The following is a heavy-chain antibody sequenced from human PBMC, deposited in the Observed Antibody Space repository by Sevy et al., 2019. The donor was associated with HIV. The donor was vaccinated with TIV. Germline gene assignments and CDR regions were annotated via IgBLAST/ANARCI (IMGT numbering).Heavy chain of an antibody. CDR3: ARSRGGTYFTYYFDY. D-gene: IGHD1-26*01. Sequence: GGSLRLSCAASGFIFSSYWMSWVRQAPGKGLEWVASIKQDGSEKYYVDSVKGRFTISRENAKNSLYLQMNSLRAEDTAVYYCARSRGGTYFTYYFDYWGQGTLVTVSS. CDR1: GFIFSSYW. J-gene: IGHJ4*02. V-gene: IGHV3-7*01. CDR2: IKQDGSEK.